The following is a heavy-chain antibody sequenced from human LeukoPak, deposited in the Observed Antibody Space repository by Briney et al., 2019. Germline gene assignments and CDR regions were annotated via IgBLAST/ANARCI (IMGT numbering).Heavy chain of an antibody. CDR1: GGSISSYY. V-gene: IGHV4-4*07. Sequence: PSETLSLTCTVSGGSISSYYWSWIRQPAGKGLEWIGRIYTSGSTNYNPSLKSRVTMSVDTSKNQFSLKLSSVTAADTAVYYCAGWIWPDSSGYFDYWGQGTLVTVSS. J-gene: IGHJ4*02. CDR2: IYTSGST. CDR3: AGWIWPDSSGYFDY. D-gene: IGHD3-22*01.